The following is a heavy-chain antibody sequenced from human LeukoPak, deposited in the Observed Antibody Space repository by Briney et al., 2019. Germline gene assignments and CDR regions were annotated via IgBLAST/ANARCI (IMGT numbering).Heavy chain of an antibody. D-gene: IGHD3-22*01. CDR1: GFTVSSNY. CDR3: ARDPGGDSSGYT. Sequence: GGSLRLSCAASGFTVSSNYMSWVRQAPGKGLEWVSGINWNGGSTGYADSVKGRFTISRDNAKNSLYLQMNSLRAEDTALYYCARDPGGDSSGYTWGQGTLVTVSS. CDR2: INWNGGST. J-gene: IGHJ5*02. V-gene: IGHV3-20*04.